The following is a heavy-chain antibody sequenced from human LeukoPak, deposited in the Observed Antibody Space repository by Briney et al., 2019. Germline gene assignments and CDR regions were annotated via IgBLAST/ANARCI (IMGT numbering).Heavy chain of an antibody. CDR2: ISAYNGNT. V-gene: IGHV1-18*01. CDR3: ARGPGGWFDP. J-gene: IGHJ5*02. CDR1: GYTFTSYG. Sequence: GASVKVSCKASGYTFTSYGISWVRQAPGQGLEWMGWISAYNGNTNCAQKLQGRVTMTRNTSISTAYMELSSLRSEDTAVYYCARGPGGWFDPWGQGTLVTVSS. D-gene: IGHD3-16*01.